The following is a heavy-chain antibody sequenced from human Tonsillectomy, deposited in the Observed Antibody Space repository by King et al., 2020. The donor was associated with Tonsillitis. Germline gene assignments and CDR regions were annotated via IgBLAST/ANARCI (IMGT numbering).Heavy chain of an antibody. V-gene: IGHV3-33*05. CDR3: TRGDDCSGGSCHYYGMDV. D-gene: IGHD2-15*01. J-gene: IGHJ6*02. CDR1: GFTFSNYD. CDR2: ISYDGINK. Sequence: HVQLVESGGGVVQPGRSLRLSCAASGFTFSNYDMHWVRQAPGKGLEWVAVISYDGINKYYAESVKGRFTISRDNSKNTLFLQMNSLRVEDTAVYYCTRGDDCSGGSCHYYGMDVWRQGTTVTVSS.